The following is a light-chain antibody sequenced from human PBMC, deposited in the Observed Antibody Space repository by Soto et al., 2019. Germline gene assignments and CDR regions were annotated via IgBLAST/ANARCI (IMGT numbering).Light chain of an antibody. J-gene: IGLJ1*01. Sequence: QSVLTQPPSVSGAPGQRVTIYCTGSSSNIGAGYDVHWYQQLPGTAPKLLIYGNSNRTSGVPDRFSGSKSGTSASLAITGLQAEDEADYYCQSYDSSLSGSNVFGTGTKLTVL. CDR2: GNS. CDR3: QSYDSSLSGSNV. V-gene: IGLV1-40*01. CDR1: SSNIGAGYD.